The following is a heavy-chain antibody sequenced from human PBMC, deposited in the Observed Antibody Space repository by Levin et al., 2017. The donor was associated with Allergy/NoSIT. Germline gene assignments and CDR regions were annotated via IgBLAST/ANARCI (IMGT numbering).Heavy chain of an antibody. CDR1: GYSFTSYW. J-gene: IGHJ4*02. V-gene: IGHV5-51*01. D-gene: IGHD4-17*01. Sequence: KVSCKGSGYSFTSYWIGWVRQMPGKGLEWMGIIYPGDSDTRYSPSFQGQVTISADKSISTAYLQWSSLKASDTAMYYCARHSEIYGDYVDYWGQGTLVTVSS. CDR2: IYPGDSDT. CDR3: ARHSEIYGDYVDY.